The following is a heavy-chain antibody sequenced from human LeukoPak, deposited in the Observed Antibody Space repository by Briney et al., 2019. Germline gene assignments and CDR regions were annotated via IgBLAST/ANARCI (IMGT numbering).Heavy chain of an antibody. CDR3: ARWEGGSHYDFDY. V-gene: IGHV4-34*01. Sequence: SETLSLTCAVYGGSFSGYYWSWIRQPPGKGLEGIGEINHSGSPNYTPSLKSRVTISVDTSKNQFSLKLSSVTAADTAVYYGARWEGGSHYDFDYWGQGTLVTVSS. CDR2: INHSGSP. J-gene: IGHJ4*02. D-gene: IGHD1-26*01. CDR1: GGSFSGYY.